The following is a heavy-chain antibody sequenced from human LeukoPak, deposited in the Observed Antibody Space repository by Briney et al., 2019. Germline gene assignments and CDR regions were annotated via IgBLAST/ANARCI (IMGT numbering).Heavy chain of an antibody. CDR1: GFIFSNYV. D-gene: IGHD2-15*01. V-gene: IGHV3-30*04. CDR2: ISYDGTNQ. J-gene: IGHJ4*02. Sequence: GGSLRLSCAASGFIFSNYVIHWVRQAPGKGLQWVAVISYDGTNQYYTDSVKGRFTISRDNSKNTLYVQMNSLRVEDTAVYYCARGKSGGSFDYWGQGTLVTVSS. CDR3: ARGKSGGSFDY.